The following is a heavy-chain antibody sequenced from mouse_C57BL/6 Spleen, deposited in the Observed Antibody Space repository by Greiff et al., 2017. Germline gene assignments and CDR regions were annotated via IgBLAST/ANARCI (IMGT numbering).Heavy chain of an antibody. V-gene: IGHV3-6*01. J-gene: IGHJ3*01. Sequence: EVKLQESGPGLVKPSQSLSLTCSVSGYSITSGYYWYWIRQFPGNKLEWMGYISYDGSNNYNPSLKNRISITRDTSKNQFFLKLNSVTTEDTATYYCARGGYYYGSSYGFAYWGQGALVTVSA. CDR2: ISYDGSN. D-gene: IGHD1-1*01. CDR1: GYSITSGYY. CDR3: ARGGYYYGSSYGFAY.